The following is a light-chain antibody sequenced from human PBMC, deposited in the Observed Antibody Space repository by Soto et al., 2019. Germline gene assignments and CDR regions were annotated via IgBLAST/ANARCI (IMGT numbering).Light chain of an antibody. CDR3: QQYGSSPGFT. Sequence: EIVLTQSPGTLSLSPGERATLSCRVSQSVSSSYLAWYQQKPGQAPRLLIYGASSRATGIPDRFSGSGSGTDFTLTISRLEPEDFALYYCQQYGSSPGFTFGPGTKVDIK. J-gene: IGKJ3*01. CDR2: GAS. CDR1: QSVSSSY. V-gene: IGKV3-20*01.